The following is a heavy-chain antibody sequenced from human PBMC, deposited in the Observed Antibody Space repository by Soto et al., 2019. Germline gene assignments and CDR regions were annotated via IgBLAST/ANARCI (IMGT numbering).Heavy chain of an antibody. D-gene: IGHD3-10*01. CDR1: GGSFSGYY. V-gene: IGHV4-34*01. CDR2: INHSGGT. J-gene: IGHJ4*02. CDR3: ARMVRGVTSFDY. Sequence: QVQLQQWGAGLLKPSETLSLTCAVYGGSFSGYYWSWIRQPPGKGLEWIGEINHSGGTNYNPSLKSRVTISVDTSKNQFSLKLSSVTAADTAVYYCARMVRGVTSFDYWGQGTLVTVSS.